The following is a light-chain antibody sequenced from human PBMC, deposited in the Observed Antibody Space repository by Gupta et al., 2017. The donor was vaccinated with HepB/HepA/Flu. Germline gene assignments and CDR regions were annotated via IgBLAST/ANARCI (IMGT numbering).Light chain of an antibody. J-gene: IGLJ2*01. CDR2: EVS. V-gene: IGLV2-18*02. Sequence: QSALTKPPSVSGSPGQSVPISCTGTSSDVGSYNRVSWYQQPPGTAPKLMIYEVSNRPSGVPDRFSGSKSGNTASLTISGLQAEDEADYYCSSYTSSSTPVVFGGGTKLTVL. CDR1: SSDVGSYNR. CDR3: SSYTSSSTPVV.